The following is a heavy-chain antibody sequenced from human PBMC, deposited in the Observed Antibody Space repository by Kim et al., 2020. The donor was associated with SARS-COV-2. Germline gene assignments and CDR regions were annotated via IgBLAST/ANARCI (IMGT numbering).Heavy chain of an antibody. CDR2: ISSSSSYI. D-gene: IGHD3-22*01. J-gene: IGHJ3*02. CDR1: GFTFSSYS. V-gene: IGHV3-21*01. Sequence: GGSLRLSCAASGFTFSSYSMNWVRQAPGKGLEWVSSISSSSSYIYYADSVKGRFTISRDNAKNSLYLQMNSLRAEDTAVYYCARNYDSSGYYRFGAFDIWGQGTMVTVSS. CDR3: ARNYDSSGYYRFGAFDI.